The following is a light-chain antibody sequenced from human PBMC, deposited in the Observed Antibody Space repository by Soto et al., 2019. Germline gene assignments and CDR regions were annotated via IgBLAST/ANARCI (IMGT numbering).Light chain of an antibody. V-gene: IGLV2-14*01. CDR1: SIDIAPYNY. J-gene: IGLJ1*01. CDR2: EVS. CDR3: SSYTSSTNYV. Sequence: QSALTQPASVSGPPGQSLTISRTGTSIDIAPYNYVSWYQQHPGKDPKLIIYEVSYRPSGISNRFSGSKSGNTASLTISGLQAEDEADYYCSSYTSSTNYVSGTGTKVTVL.